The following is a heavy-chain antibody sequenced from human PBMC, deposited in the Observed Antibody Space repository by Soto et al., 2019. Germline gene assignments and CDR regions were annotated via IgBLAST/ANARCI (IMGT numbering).Heavy chain of an antibody. J-gene: IGHJ3*02. Sequence: GGSLRLSCAASGFTFSSYAMHWVRQAPGKGLEWVAVISYDGSNKYYADSVKGRFTISRDNSKNTLYLQMNSLRAEDTDVYYCEREAEDSYRAAFDIWGQGTMVTVSS. CDR1: GFTFSSYA. CDR3: EREAEDSYRAAFDI. CDR2: ISYDGSNK. D-gene: IGHD5-18*01. V-gene: IGHV3-30-3*01.